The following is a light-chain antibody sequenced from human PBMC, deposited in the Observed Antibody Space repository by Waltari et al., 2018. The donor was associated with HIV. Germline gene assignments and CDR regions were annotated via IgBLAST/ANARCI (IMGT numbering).Light chain of an antibody. CDR3: QQYGSSPRT. J-gene: IGKJ2*01. Sequence: EIVLTQSPGTLSLSPGETATLSCRASESVSSNYLAWYQQKPGQAPRLLIYDASSRATGIPDRFSGSGSGTDFTLTISRLEREDFAVYYCQQYGSSPRTFGQGTKVEIK. CDR1: ESVSSNY. CDR2: DAS. V-gene: IGKV3-20*01.